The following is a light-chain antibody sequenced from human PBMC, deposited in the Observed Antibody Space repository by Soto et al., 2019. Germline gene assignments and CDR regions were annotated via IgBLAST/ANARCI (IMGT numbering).Light chain of an antibody. Sequence: DIQMTQSPSTLSASVGDRVTITCRASQSVTSRLAWYQQKPEKAPKLLIYGASNLESGVPSRFSGSGSGTEFTLTISSRQPDDFATYYCQQYNSYSLTFGGGTTVEIK. CDR2: GAS. J-gene: IGKJ4*01. CDR3: QQYNSYSLT. CDR1: QSVTSR. V-gene: IGKV1-5*01.